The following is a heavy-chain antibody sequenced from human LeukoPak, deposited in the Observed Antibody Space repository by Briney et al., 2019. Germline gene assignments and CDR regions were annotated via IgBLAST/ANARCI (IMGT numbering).Heavy chain of an antibody. CDR2: IYSGGST. Sequence: GGSLRLSCAASGFTVSSNYMSWVRQVPGKGLEWVSVIYSGGSTYYADSVKGRFTISRDNSKNTLYLQMNSLRAEDTAVYYCARELAVAGTNYWGQGTLVTVSS. V-gene: IGHV3-66*02. D-gene: IGHD6-19*01. J-gene: IGHJ4*02. CDR3: ARELAVAGTNY. CDR1: GFTVSSNY.